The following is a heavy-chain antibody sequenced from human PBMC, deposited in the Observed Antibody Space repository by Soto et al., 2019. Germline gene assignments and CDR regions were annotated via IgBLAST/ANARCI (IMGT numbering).Heavy chain of an antibody. J-gene: IGHJ4*02. CDR1: GFTFSSYN. D-gene: IGHD2-2*02. CDR2: IGSTSATI. V-gene: IGHV3-48*02. Sequence: EPGGGLVQPGGSLRLSCAASGFTFSSYNMNWVRQAPGKGLEWVSYIGSTSATIYYADSVRGRLTISRDNAKNSLFLQLNDLRDEDTAVYYCARGNTGFDYWGQGTLVTVSS. CDR3: ARGNTGFDY.